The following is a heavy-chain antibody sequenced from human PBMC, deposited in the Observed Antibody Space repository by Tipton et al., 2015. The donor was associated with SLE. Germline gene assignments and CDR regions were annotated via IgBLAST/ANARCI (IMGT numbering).Heavy chain of an antibody. J-gene: IGHJ6*03. D-gene: IGHD6-13*01. CDR3: ARVSGGIAYMDV. Sequence: TLSLTCTVSGGSISSGGYYWTWIRQLPGKGLEWIGYIYYSGNTYYNPSLGSRLTISVDTSKDQFSLRLISVTAADTAVYYCARVSGGIAYMDVWGKGTTVTFSS. CDR1: GGSISSGGYY. V-gene: IGHV4-31*03. CDR2: IYYSGNT.